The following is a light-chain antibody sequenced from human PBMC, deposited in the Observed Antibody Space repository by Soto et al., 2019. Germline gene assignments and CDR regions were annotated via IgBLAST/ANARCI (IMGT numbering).Light chain of an antibody. V-gene: IGLV1-44*01. CDR3: AACDDNLNGVI. J-gene: IGLJ2*01. CDR1: SSNIATNA. CDR2: HHN. Sequence: QSVLTQPPSASGTPGQRVTISCSGSSSNIATNAVNWYQQLPGAAPKLLIYHHNQRPSGVPDRFSGSTSGTSASLAISGLQSEDEADYYCAACDDNLNGVIFGGGTKLTVL.